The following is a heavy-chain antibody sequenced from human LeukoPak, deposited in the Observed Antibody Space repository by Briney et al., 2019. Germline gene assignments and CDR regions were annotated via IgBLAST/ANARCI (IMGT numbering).Heavy chain of an antibody. J-gene: IGHJ4*02. CDR1: GGSFSGYY. CDR3: ARRSMTTVTKFDY. Sequence: SSETLSLTCAVYGGSFSGYYWSWIRQPPGKGLEWIGEINHSGSTNYNPSLKSRVTISVDTSKNQFSLKLSSVTAADTAVYYCARRSMTTVTKFDYWGQGTLVTVSS. D-gene: IGHD4-17*01. CDR2: INHSGST. V-gene: IGHV4-34*01.